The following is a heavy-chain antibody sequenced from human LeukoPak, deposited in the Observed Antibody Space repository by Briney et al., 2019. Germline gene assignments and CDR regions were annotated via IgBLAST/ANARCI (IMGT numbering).Heavy chain of an antibody. CDR3: TRALRATRGAFDI. CDR2: IRSKTYGGTT. CDR1: GFTFSDYA. J-gene: IGHJ3*02. V-gene: IGHV3-49*03. D-gene: IGHD5-12*01. Sequence: PGRSLRLSCTASGFTFSDYAMSWFRQAPGKGLEWVGLIRSKTYGGTTEYAASVKGRFTISRDDSKSIAYLQMNSLKTEDTAVYYCTRALRATRGAFDIWGQGTMVTVSS.